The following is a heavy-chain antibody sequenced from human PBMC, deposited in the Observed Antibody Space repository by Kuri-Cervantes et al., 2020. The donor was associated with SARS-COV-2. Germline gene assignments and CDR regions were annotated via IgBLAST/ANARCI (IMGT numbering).Heavy chain of an antibody. Sequence: SETLSLTCTVSRGSIDRSPYYWGWIRQPPGKGLEWIGSILYNGNTHYKASLNSRVTISVDTSKNQFSLRLTSVTAADTAVYYCAISLTTVARVDDWGQGTLVTVSS. CDR1: RGSIDRSPYY. CDR3: AISLTTVARVDD. D-gene: IGHD4-11*01. J-gene: IGHJ4*02. CDR2: ILYNGNT. V-gene: IGHV4-39*01.